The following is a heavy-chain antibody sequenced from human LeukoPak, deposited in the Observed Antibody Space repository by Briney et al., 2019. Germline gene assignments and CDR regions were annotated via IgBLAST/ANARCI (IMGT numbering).Heavy chain of an antibody. Sequence: GGSLRLSCAASGFTFSSYSMNWVRQAPGKGLEWVSYISSSSSTMYYADSVKGRFTISRDNAKNSLYLQMSSLRAEDTAVYYCAKPIPGVAAAGDYWGQGTLVTVSS. D-gene: IGHD6-13*01. CDR2: ISSSSSTM. J-gene: IGHJ4*02. CDR1: GFTFSSYS. CDR3: AKPIPGVAAAGDY. V-gene: IGHV3-48*04.